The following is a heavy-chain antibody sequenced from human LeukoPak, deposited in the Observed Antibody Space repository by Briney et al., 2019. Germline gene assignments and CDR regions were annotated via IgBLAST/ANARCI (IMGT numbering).Heavy chain of an antibody. V-gene: IGHV3-23*01. J-gene: IGHJ5*02. CDR2: ISGSGGST. CDR1: GFTVSTNY. D-gene: IGHD6-13*01. Sequence: SGGSLRLSCAASGFTVSTNYMNWVRQAPGKGLEWVSAISGSGGSTYYADSVKGRFTISRDNSKNTLYLQMNSLRAEDTAVYYCAKALYSSSWYDNWFDPWGQGTLVTVSS. CDR3: AKALYSSSWYDNWFDP.